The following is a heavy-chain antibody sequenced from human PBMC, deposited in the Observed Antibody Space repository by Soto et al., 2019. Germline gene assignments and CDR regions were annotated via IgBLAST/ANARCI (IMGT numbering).Heavy chain of an antibody. V-gene: IGHV3-20*04. J-gene: IGHJ4*02. CDR1: GFTFDDYG. CDR2: INWNGGST. D-gene: IGHD3-3*01. CDR3: ARDRFPPPMYYFDY. Sequence: PGGSLRLSCAASGFTFDDYGMSWVRQAPGKGLEWVSGINWNGGSTGYADSVKGRFTISRDNAKNSLYLQMNSLRAEDTALYYCARDRFPPPMYYFDYWGQGTLVTVSS.